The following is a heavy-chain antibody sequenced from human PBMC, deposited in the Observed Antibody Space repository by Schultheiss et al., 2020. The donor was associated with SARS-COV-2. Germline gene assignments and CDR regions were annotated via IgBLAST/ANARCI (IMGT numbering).Heavy chain of an antibody. CDR3: ARGTYYYDSSGYYSTPMYYYYGMDV. CDR1: SYSISRGYY. CDR2: IYYTGGT. V-gene: IGHV4-38-2*02. J-gene: IGHJ6*02. D-gene: IGHD3-22*01. Sequence: SETLSLTCTVSSYSISRGYYWGWIRQPPGKGLEWIGDIYYTGGTNYNPSLKSRVTVSVDTSKNQFSLKLSSVTAADTAVYYCARGTYYYDSSGYYSTPMYYYYGMDVWGQGTTVTVSS.